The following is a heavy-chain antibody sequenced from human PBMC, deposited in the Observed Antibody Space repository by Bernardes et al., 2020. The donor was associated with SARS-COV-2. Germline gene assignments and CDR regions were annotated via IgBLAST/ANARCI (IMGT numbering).Heavy chain of an antibody. V-gene: IGHV4-31*03. Sequence: SETLSLTCTVSGDSISNTYYWTWIRQHPGKGLEWIGCIHPSGSTYYTPSLKSRVAISVDSSKSQFSLTLRSVTAADTAVYYCARGEDAFKVGNTWGQGTLVTVSS. CDR1: GDSISNTYY. D-gene: IGHD2-2*01. CDR2: IHPSGST. CDR3: ARGEDAFKVGNT. J-gene: IGHJ5*02.